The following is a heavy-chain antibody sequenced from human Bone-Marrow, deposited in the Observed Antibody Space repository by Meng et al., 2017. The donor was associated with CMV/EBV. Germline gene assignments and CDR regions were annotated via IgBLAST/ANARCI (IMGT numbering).Heavy chain of an antibody. CDR2: IYYSGST. D-gene: IGHD2-2*01. Sequence: LRLSCTVSGGSISSGGYYWSWIRQHPGKGLEWIGYIYYSGSTYYNPSLKSRVTISVDTSKNQFSLKLSSVTAADTAVYYCARDVVPAAREAFVIWGQGTMVTVSS. CDR3: ARDVVPAAREAFVI. J-gene: IGHJ3*02. CDR1: GGSISSGGYY. V-gene: IGHV4-31*03.